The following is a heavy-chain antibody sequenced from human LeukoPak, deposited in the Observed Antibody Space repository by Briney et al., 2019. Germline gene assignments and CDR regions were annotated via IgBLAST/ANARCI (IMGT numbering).Heavy chain of an antibody. Sequence: GGSLRLSCTTSGFSFGDCAMSWVRQAPGKGLEWVGFIRSKGYGGTTEYAASVKGRFTISRDDSRNIAYLQMNSLKTEDTAVYYCTRHAAALDYWGQGTQVTASS. V-gene: IGHV3-49*04. CDR1: GFSFGDCA. J-gene: IGHJ4*02. CDR3: TRHAAALDY. D-gene: IGHD6-13*01. CDR2: IRSKGYGGTT.